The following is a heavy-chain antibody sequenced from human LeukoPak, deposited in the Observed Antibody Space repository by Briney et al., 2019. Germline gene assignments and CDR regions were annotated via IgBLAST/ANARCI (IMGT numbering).Heavy chain of an antibody. Sequence: GGSLRLSCAASRLTFSNAWMSWVRQAPGKGLEWVGRIKRKSDGGTTDYAAPVKGRFTISRDDSKNTLYLQMNSLKTEDTAVYYCTTAGGDYAWSYYYMDVWGKGTTVTISS. J-gene: IGHJ6*03. D-gene: IGHD4-17*01. CDR3: TTAGGDYAWSYYYMDV. V-gene: IGHV3-15*01. CDR2: IKRKSDGGTT. CDR1: RLTFSNAW.